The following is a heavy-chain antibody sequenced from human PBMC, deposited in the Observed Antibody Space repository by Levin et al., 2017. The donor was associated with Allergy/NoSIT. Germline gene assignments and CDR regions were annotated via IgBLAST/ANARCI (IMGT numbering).Heavy chain of an antibody. CDR3: ARAGGFLEWLLSQPIDDYYGMDV. CDR1: GFTFSSYW. CDR2: INSDGSST. V-gene: IGHV3-74*01. J-gene: IGHJ6*02. D-gene: IGHD3-3*01. Sequence: GGSLRLSCAASGFTFSSYWMHWVRQAPGKGLVWVSRINSDGSSTSYADSVKGRFTISRDNAKNTLYLQMNSLRAEDTAVYYCARAGGFLEWLLSQPIDDYYGMDVWGQGTTVTVSS.